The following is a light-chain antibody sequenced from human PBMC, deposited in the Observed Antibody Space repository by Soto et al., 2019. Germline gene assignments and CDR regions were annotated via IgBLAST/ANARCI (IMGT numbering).Light chain of an antibody. Sequence: DIQMTQSPSSLSASLGDRVTITCRASQGISSYLSWYQQKPGKAPKLLIYAASSLRSGVPSRFSGSGSGTEFTLTISSLQPEDFATYFCQQSYNAPYTFGPGTKVDIK. J-gene: IGKJ3*01. CDR2: AAS. CDR3: QQSYNAPYT. CDR1: QGISSY. V-gene: IGKV1-39*01.